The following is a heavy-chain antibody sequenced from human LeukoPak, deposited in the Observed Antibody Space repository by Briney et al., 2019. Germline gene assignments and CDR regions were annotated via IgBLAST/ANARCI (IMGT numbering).Heavy chain of an antibody. D-gene: IGHD3-22*01. CDR3: AREYYYDSSGYQYPQFDY. V-gene: IGHV1-8*01. CDR2: MNPNSGNT. Sequence: ASVKVSCKASGYTFTSYDINWVRQATGQGLEWMGWMNPNSGNTGYAQKFQGRVTMTRNTSISTAYMELSSLRSEDTAVYYCAREYYYDSSGYQYPQFDYWGQGTLVTVSS. CDR1: GYTFTSYD. J-gene: IGHJ4*02.